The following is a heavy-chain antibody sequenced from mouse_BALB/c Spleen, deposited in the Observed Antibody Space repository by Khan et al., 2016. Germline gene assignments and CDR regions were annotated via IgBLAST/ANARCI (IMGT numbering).Heavy chain of an antibody. CDR3: ARGLRLLYCFNY. CDR1: GYTFSSYW. Sequence: QVQLQQSGAELMKPGASVKISCKASGYTFSSYWIEWVKQRPGHGLELIGEILPGSGSTNYNEKFKGKATFTADTSSNTAYMQLSSLTSEDAAVYYCARGLRLLYCFNYGGQGTTLTVSS. V-gene: IGHV1-9*01. CDR2: ILPGSGST. J-gene: IGHJ2*01. D-gene: IGHD2-2*01.